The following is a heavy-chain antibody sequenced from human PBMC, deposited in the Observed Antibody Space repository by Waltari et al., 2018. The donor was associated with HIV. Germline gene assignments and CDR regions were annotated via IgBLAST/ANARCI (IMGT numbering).Heavy chain of an antibody. CDR1: GVTFRNYG. CDR2: LSGSGGSK. Sequence: EVQLLESGGGLVQPGGSLRLSCVASGVTFRNYGMTWVRQAPGKGLECVSGLSGSGGSKHYADSVKGRFTISRDNSKDTLYLQMNTLRAEDTAVYYCAIQHKPLHNYYYGMYVWGQGTTVTVSS. V-gene: IGHV3-23*01. J-gene: IGHJ6*02. D-gene: IGHD1-1*01. CDR3: AIQHKPLHNYYYGMYV.